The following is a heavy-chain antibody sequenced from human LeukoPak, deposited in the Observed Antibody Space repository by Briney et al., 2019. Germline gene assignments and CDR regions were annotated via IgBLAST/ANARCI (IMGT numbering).Heavy chain of an antibody. D-gene: IGHD1-26*01. Sequence: PGGSLRLSCAASGFTFSSYAMSWVRQAPGKGLEWVSTISGSGGSTYYTDSVKGRFTISRDNSKNTLYLQMNSLRAEDTAVYYCAKRGATQTKEFDYWGQGTLVTVSS. CDR3: AKRGATQTKEFDY. CDR1: GFTFSSYA. CDR2: ISGSGGST. J-gene: IGHJ4*02. V-gene: IGHV3-23*01.